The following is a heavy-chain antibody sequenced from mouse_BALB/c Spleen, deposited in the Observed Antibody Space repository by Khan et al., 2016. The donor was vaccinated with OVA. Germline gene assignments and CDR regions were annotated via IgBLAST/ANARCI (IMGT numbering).Heavy chain of an antibody. CDR2: ISDINSYI. CDR1: GFTFSDYY. CDR3: IRGYYGDPFAY. J-gene: IGHJ3*01. V-gene: IGHV5-4*02. Sequence: EVELVESGGGLMKPGGSLKLSCAASGFTFSDYYMYWVRQTPEKRLEWVATISDINSYIYYPDNVKGRFTISRDNAKNNLYLQMNSLKSEDTALYYCIRGYYGDPFAYRGQGTLVTVPA. D-gene: IGHD2-13*01.